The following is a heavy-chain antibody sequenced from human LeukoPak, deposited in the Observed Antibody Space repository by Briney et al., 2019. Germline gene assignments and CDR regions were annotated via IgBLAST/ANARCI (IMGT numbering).Heavy chain of an antibody. J-gene: IGHJ6*02. Sequence: SVKVSCKASGGTFSSYAISWVRQAPGQGLEWMGGLIPIFGTANYAQKFQSRVTITADESTSTAYMELSSLRSEDTAVYYCARSMGIAARSYYYYGMDVWGQGTTVTASS. CDR1: GGTFSSYA. D-gene: IGHD6-6*01. CDR2: LIPIFGTA. CDR3: ARSMGIAARSYYYYGMDV. V-gene: IGHV1-69*13.